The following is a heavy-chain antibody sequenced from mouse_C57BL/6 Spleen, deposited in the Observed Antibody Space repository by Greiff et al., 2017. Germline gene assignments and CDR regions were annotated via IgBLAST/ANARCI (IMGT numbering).Heavy chain of an antibody. V-gene: IGHV3-6*01. CDR2: ISYDGSN. Sequence: VQLQESGPGLVKPSQSLSLTCSVTGYSITSGYYWNWIRQFPGNKLEWMGYISYDGSNNYNPSLKNRISITRDTAKNQFFLKLNSVTTEDTATYYCAREDGNHYLDYGGQGTTLTGSS. J-gene: IGHJ2*01. D-gene: IGHD2-1*01. CDR1: GYSITSGYY. CDR3: AREDGNHYLDY.